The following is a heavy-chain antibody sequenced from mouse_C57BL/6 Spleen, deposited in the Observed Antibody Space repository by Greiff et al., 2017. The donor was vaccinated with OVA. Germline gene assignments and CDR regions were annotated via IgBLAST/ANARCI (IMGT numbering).Heavy chain of an antibody. CDR1: GYTFTSYW. CDR3: AKGTGTNYFDY. CDR2: IHPSDSAT. J-gene: IGHJ2*01. V-gene: IGHV1-74*01. D-gene: IGHD4-1*01. Sequence: QVQLQQPGAELVKPGASVKVSCKASGYTFTSYWMHWVKQRPGQGLEWIGRIHPSDSATNYNQKFKGKATLTVDKSSRTAYMQLSSLTSEGSAVYYLAKGTGTNYFDYWGQGTTLTVSS.